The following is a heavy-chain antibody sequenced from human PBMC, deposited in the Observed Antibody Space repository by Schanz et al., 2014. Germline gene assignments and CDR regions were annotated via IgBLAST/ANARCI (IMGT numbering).Heavy chain of an antibody. CDR2: IGGSDGNT. CDR3: ARDRDQWDGNYLDY. V-gene: IGHV1-18*01. J-gene: IGHJ4*02. CDR1: GYIFSSYA. Sequence: QLVQSGSEFRKPGASVKVSCKASGYIFSSYAIHWVRQAPGQGLEFMGWIGGSDGNTNFAQKFQGRVTMTTDTSTSTVYMELRSLTSDDSAVYYCARDRDQWDGNYLDYWGQGTLVTVSS. D-gene: IGHD1-26*01.